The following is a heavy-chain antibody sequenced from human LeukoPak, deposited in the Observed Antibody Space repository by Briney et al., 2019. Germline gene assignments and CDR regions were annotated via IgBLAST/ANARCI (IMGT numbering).Heavy chain of an antibody. D-gene: IGHD6-13*01. J-gene: IGHJ5*02. CDR2: IYYSGST. V-gene: IGHV4-39*01. Sequence: PSETLSLTCTVSGGSISSSSYYWGWIHQPPGKGLEWIGSIYYSGSTYYNPSLKSRVTISVDTSKNQFSLKLSSVTAADMAVYYCASGIAAAGRWVWFDPWGQGTLVTVSS. CDR1: GGSISSSSYY. CDR3: ASGIAAAGRWVWFDP.